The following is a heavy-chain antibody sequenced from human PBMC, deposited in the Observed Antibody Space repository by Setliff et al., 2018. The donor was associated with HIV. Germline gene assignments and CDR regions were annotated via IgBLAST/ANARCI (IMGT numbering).Heavy chain of an antibody. CDR2: IVPVFGTL. Sequence: SVKVSCKVSGDSFSSYSFSWVRQAPGQGLEWMGGIVPVFGTLNYAQKFQGRVTITADESTSTAYMELSSLRSEDTAVYYCARGALTDYYNFWSGYSYYYYYYMDVWGKGTTVTVSS. D-gene: IGHD3-3*01. CDR3: ARGALTDYYNFWSGYSYYYYYYMDV. V-gene: IGHV1-69*13. J-gene: IGHJ6*03. CDR1: GDSFSSYS.